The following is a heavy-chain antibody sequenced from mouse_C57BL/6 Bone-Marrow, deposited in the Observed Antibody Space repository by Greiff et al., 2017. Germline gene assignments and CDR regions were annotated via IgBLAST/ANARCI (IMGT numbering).Heavy chain of an antibody. CDR2: IRNKANGYTT. CDR1: GFTFTDYY. V-gene: IGHV7-3*01. D-gene: IGHD4-1*02. CDR3: ARPDPSTGTGWYFDV. J-gene: IGHJ1*03. Sequence: EVKLMESGGGLVQPGGSLSLSCAASGFTFTDYYMSWVRQPPGKALEWLGFIRNKANGYTTEYSASVKGRFTISRDNSQSILYLQMKALRAEDSATNYCARPDPSTGTGWYFDVWGTGTTVTVSS.